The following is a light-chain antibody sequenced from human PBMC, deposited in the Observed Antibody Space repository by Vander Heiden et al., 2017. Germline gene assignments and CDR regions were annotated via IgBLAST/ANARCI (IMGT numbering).Light chain of an antibody. V-gene: IGKV4-1*01. CDR1: QSVLSTSNNKSY. Sequence: DSLFTQSPDTLPASHGERATTNCKSSQSVLSTSNNKSYLAWYQHKPGEPPTLLIHWASTRELGVSDRFTGSGSGTDFTLTISSLQAADVAVYYCQQYVGSPWTFGQGTKVEIK. CDR3: QQYVGSPWT. CDR2: WAS. J-gene: IGKJ1*01.